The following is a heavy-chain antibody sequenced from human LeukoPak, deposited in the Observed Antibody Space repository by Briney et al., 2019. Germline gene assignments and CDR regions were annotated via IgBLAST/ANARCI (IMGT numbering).Heavy chain of an antibody. CDR1: GFTFSSFA. CDR3: AREVAQFDY. Sequence: GGSLRLSCAVSGFTFSSFALSWVRQAPGKGLEWVSAISGSGGTTHYADSVKGRFTISRDNSKNTLYMQMNSLRAEDTAVYYCAREVAQFDYWGRGTLVTVSS. CDR2: ISGSGGTT. J-gene: IGHJ4*02. D-gene: IGHD5-12*01. V-gene: IGHV3-23*01.